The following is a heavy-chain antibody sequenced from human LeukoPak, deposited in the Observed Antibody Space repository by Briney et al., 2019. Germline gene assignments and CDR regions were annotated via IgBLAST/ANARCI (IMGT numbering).Heavy chain of an antibody. V-gene: IGHV3-23*01. Sequence: GGSLRLSCAASGFTFSTYAMTWVRQAPGKGLEWVSTVSASGRNTYYADSVKGRFTISRDNSKNTLYLQMNSLRAEDTATYYCAKDSPVMTRWGQGTLVTVSS. J-gene: IGHJ4*02. D-gene: IGHD2-21*01. CDR3: AKDSPVMTR. CDR1: GFTFSTYA. CDR2: VSASGRNT.